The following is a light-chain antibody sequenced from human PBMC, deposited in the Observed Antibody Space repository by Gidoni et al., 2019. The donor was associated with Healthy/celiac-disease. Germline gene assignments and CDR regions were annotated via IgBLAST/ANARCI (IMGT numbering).Light chain of an antibody. CDR2: GAS. CDR1: QSVSSSY. J-gene: IGKJ4*01. V-gene: IGKV3-20*01. CDR3: QKYGSSPVT. Sequence: EIVLTQSPGTLPLSPGERASLSCRASQSVSSSYLAWYQQKTGQAPRLLIYGASSRATGIPDRFRGSGSGTDYTHTISRLEPEDFAVYYCQKYGSSPVTFGGGTKVEIK.